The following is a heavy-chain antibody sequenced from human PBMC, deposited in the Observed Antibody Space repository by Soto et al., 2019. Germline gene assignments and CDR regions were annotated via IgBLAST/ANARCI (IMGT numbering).Heavy chain of an antibody. J-gene: IGHJ6*02. D-gene: IGHD6-19*01. Sequence: HPVGSLRLSCAASGFTFSSYGMHWVRQAPGKGLEWVAVISYDGSNKYYADSVKGRFTISRDNSKNTLYLQMNSLRAEDTAVYYCAKDLFGGYSSGWYSTIYYYYYGMDVWGQGTTVTVSS. CDR2: ISYDGSNK. CDR3: AKDLFGGYSSGWYSTIYYYYYGMDV. CDR1: GFTFSSYG. V-gene: IGHV3-30*18.